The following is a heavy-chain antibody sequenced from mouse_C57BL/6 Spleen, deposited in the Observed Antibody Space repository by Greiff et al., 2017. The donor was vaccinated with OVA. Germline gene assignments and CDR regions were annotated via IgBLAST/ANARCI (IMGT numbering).Heavy chain of an antibody. CDR3: AKPGYYGNYDYYAMDY. J-gene: IGHJ4*01. CDR2: IWGDGGT. Sequence: QVQLQQSGPGLVAPSRCLSITCTVSGFSLTSYGVSWVRQPPGKGLEWLGVIWGDGGTNYHSALISRLSISKDNSKSQVFLKLNSLQTDDTATYDCAKPGYYGNYDYYAMDYWGQGTSVTVSS. CDR1: GFSLTSYG. V-gene: IGHV2-3*01. D-gene: IGHD2-1*01.